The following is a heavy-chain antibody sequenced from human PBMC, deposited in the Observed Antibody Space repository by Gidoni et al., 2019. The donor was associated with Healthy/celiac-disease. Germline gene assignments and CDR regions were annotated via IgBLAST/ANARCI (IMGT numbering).Heavy chain of an antibody. CDR1: GYTFTSYD. V-gene: IGHV1-8*01. Sequence: QVQLVPSGAEATTPGASVKCSCKASGYTFTSYDINWVRQATGQGLEWMGWMNPNSGNTGYAQKFQGRVTMTRNTSISTAYMELSSLRSEDTAVYYCARGGVVVPAAIRYFDYWGQGTLVTVSS. CDR3: ARGGVVVPAAIRYFDY. J-gene: IGHJ4*02. D-gene: IGHD2-2*01. CDR2: MNPNSGNT.